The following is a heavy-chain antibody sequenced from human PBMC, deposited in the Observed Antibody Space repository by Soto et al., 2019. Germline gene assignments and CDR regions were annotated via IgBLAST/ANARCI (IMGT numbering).Heavy chain of an antibody. CDR2: IRGSGGST. D-gene: IGHD5-18*01. Sequence: GGSLRLSCAASGFTFSSYAMSWVRQAPGKGLEWVSAIRGSGGSTYYADSVKGRFTISGDNSKNTLYLQMNSLRAEDTAVYYCARDGGYSYGVFDYWGQGTLVTVSS. J-gene: IGHJ4*02. CDR3: ARDGGYSYGVFDY. CDR1: GFTFSSYA. V-gene: IGHV3-23*01.